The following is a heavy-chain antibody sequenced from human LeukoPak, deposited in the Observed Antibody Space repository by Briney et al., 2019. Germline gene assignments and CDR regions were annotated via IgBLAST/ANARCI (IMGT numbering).Heavy chain of an antibody. D-gene: IGHD2-2*02. V-gene: IGHV5-51*01. CDR3: ARHADYCSSNSCYSVDYYYYYMDV. CDR2: ISPGDSAT. Sequence: GESLNISCNGSGYSFTSYWIGWGRQTPEKGLEWMWIISPGDSATCYSPSFQGQVTISADKSISTASLQWSSLKASDTAMYYCARHADYCSSNSCYSVDYYYYYMDVWGKGTTVTVSS. J-gene: IGHJ6*03. CDR1: GYSFTSYW.